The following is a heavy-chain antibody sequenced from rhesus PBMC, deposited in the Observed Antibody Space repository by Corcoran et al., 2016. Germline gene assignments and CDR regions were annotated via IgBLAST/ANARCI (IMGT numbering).Heavy chain of an antibody. CDR1: GFTSSGYA. J-gene: IGHJ6*01. CDR2: ISSGGTT. Sequence: EVQLVESGGDLAKPGGSLRLSCAASGFTSSGYAMHWVCQYPGKGLVGVSTISSGGTTYYAESVKGRVTISRDNSKNPLSLQMDSLKTEDTSVYYCAKDRGSSPYYGLDSWGQGVVVTVSS. V-gene: IGHV3-103*01. D-gene: IGHD4-29*01. CDR3: AKDRGSSPYYGLDS.